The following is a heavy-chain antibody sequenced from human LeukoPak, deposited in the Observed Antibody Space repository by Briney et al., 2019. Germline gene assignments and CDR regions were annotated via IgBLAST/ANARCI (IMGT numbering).Heavy chain of an antibody. CDR3: AKEPSVDYGLDV. CDR2: ISGSGGST. V-gene: IGHV3-23*01. CDR1: GFTFSTYA. D-gene: IGHD5/OR15-5a*01. Sequence: GGSLRLSCAASGFTFSTYAMNWVRQAPGKGLEWVSAISGSGGSTYFADSVKGRFTISRDNSKNTLYLQMNSLRAEDTAVYYCAKEPSVDYGLDVWGQGTTVTVSS. J-gene: IGHJ6*02.